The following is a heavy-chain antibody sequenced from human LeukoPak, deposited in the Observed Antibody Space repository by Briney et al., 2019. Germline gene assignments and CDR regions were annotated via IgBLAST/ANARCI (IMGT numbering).Heavy chain of an antibody. CDR3: ARGWEGYFDY. D-gene: IGHD1-26*01. Sequence: GGSLRLSCAASGFTLSNFWMQWVRQAPGKGLVWVSRINNDGSGTTYADSVKGRFTISRDNAKNTLYLQMNSLRGEDTGVYYCARGWEGYFDYWGQGTLVTVSS. V-gene: IGHV3-74*01. J-gene: IGHJ4*02. CDR2: INNDGSGT. CDR1: GFTLSNFW.